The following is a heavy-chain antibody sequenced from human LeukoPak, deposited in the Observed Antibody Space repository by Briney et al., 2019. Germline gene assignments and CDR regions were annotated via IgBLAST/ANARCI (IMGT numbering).Heavy chain of an antibody. D-gene: IGHD4-17*01. CDR2: IYYNGSA. V-gene: IGHV4-39*01. CDR3: ARHRHHGDHDY. Sequence: PSETLSLTCAVSGASISSEAGGPFYWAWIRQPPGKGLEYIGSIYYNGSASYNPTLKSRATLSVDTSKNQFSLRLTSVTAADTAVYSCARHRHHGDHDYWGQGTLVTVSS. CDR1: GASISSEAGGPFY. J-gene: IGHJ4*01.